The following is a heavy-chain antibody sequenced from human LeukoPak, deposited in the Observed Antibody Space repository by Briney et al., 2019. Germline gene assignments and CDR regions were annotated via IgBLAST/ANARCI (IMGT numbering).Heavy chain of an antibody. Sequence: PGGSLRLSCSASGFTFSSHSMNWVRQAPGKGLEWVSTISGSGGGTYYADSVKGRFTISRDDSKNTLYLQMNSLRADDTAVYYCAKDLGRYRNNFFDYWGQGNLVTVSS. CDR2: ISGSGGGT. CDR3: AKDLGRYRNNFFDY. J-gene: IGHJ4*02. CDR1: GFTFSSHS. D-gene: IGHD1-26*01. V-gene: IGHV3-23*01.